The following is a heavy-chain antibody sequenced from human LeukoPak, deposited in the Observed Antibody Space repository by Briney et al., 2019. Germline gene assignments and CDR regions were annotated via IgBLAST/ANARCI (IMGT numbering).Heavy chain of an antibody. D-gene: IGHD3-10*01. CDR3: ARAGDGISAKRPFDP. J-gene: IGHJ5*02. CDR1: GYTFTGYY. V-gene: IGHV1-69*13. Sequence: SVKVSCTASGYTFTGYYMHWVRQAPGQGLEWMGGIIPIFGTANYAQKFQGRVTITADESTSTAYMELSSLRSEDTAVYYCARAGDGISAKRPFDPWGQGTLVTVSS. CDR2: IIPIFGTA.